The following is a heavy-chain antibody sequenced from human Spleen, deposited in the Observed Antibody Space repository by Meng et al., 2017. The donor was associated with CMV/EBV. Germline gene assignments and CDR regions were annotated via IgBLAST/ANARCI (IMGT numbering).Heavy chain of an antibody. Sequence: GSLRLSCAVYGTSFSDYSWTWIRHSPRKGLEWIGQINHRGSTNFNPSLKSRVSIAVDTSKNQFSLRLNSVTAADTAVYYCARAGKEQLVRRNWFDRWGQGTRVTVSS. CDR1: GTSFSDYS. CDR2: INHRGST. D-gene: IGHD6-13*01. J-gene: IGHJ5*02. V-gene: IGHV4-34*01. CDR3: ARAGKEQLVRRNWFDR.